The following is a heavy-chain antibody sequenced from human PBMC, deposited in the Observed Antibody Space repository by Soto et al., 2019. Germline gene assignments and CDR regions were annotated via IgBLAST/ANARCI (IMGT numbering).Heavy chain of an antibody. V-gene: IGHV3-21*01. J-gene: IGHJ4*02. CDR1: GLTFSDYN. CDR2: ISSSSNYI. D-gene: IGHD1-26*01. Sequence: PGGSLRLSCVASGLTFSDYNMNWVRQAPGKGLEWVSSISSSSNYIYYADSVKGRFTISRDNAKNSLFLQMNSLRAEDTAVYYCARDLVGATYWGQGTLVTVSS. CDR3: ARDLVGATY.